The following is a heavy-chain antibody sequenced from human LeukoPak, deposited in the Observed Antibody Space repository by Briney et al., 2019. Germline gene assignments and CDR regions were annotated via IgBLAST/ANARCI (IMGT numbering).Heavy chain of an antibody. J-gene: IGHJ4*02. CDR1: GGSISSGGYS. CDR2: IYHSGST. D-gene: IGHD1-20*01. CDR3: ARSNWNDPFDY. V-gene: IGHV4-30-2*01. Sequence: SETLSLTCAVSGGSISSGGYSGSWIRQPPGKGLEWIGYIYHSGSTYYNPSLKSRVTISVDRSKNQFSLKLSSVTAADTAVYCCARSNWNDPFDYWGQGTLVTVSS.